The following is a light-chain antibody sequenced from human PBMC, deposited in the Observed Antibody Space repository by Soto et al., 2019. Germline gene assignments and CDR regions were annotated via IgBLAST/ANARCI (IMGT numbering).Light chain of an antibody. CDR3: QHYNSYSEA. CDR1: QSISSY. Sequence: EIQMTQSPSSLSASVGDRVTITCRASQSISSYLNWYQQKPGKAPKLLIYAASSLQSGVPSRFSGSGSGTDFTLTISSLQPEDFATYYCQHYNSYSEAFGQGTKVAIK. V-gene: IGKV1-39*01. CDR2: AAS. J-gene: IGKJ1*01.